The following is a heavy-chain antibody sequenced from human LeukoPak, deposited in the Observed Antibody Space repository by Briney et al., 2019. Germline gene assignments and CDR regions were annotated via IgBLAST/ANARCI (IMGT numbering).Heavy chain of an antibody. CDR1: GYTFTSYD. J-gene: IGHJ3*02. D-gene: IGHD3-22*01. CDR2: MNPNSGNT. V-gene: IGHV1-8*01. CDR3: ARYYYDSSGYYRLAHDAFDI. Sequence: SVKVSCKASGYTFTSYDINWVRQATGQGLEWMGWMNPNSGNTGYAQKFQGRVTMTRNTSISTAYMELSSLRSEDTAVYYCARYYYDSSGYYRLAHDAFDIWGQGTMVPVSS.